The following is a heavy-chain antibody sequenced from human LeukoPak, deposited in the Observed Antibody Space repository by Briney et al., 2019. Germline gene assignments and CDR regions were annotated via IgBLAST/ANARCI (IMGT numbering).Heavy chain of an antibody. J-gene: IGHJ4*02. V-gene: IGHV3-53*01. CDR2: IYSGGST. CDR1: GFSLTTYA. CDR3: ARGPTLSGPYSFPFDY. Sequence: PTGGSLRLSCAASGFSLTTYAMGWVRQAPGKGLEWVSVIYSGGSTYYADSVKGRFTISRDNSKNTLYLQMNSLRAEDTAVYYCARGPTLSGPYSFPFDYWGQGTLVTVSS. D-gene: IGHD5-12*01.